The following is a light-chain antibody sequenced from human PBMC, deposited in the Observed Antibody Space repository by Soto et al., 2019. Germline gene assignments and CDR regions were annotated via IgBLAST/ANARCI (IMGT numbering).Light chain of an antibody. CDR2: GAS. CDR3: QQYGRLPLS. V-gene: IGKV3-20*01. CDR1: QGLSNSF. J-gene: IGKJ4*01. Sequence: EILLTQSPGTLSLSPGDRATLSCRASQGLSNSFLAWYQQKPGQTPRLLISGASIRATDIPDRFSGSGSGTDFTLTISRLEPEDFAVYFCQQYGRLPLSFGGGTKVDIK.